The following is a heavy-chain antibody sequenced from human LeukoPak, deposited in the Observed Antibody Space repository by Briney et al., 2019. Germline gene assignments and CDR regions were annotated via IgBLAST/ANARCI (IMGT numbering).Heavy chain of an antibody. CDR1: GFTFSRYA. V-gene: IGHV3-30*01. J-gene: IGHJ4*02. Sequence: GGSLRLSCAASGFTFSRYAMHWVRQAPGKGLEWMAVISYDGNQNYYADSVKGRFTISRDNSKSTLYLQMNSLRVDDTAVYYCARDESLDYWGQGTLVTVSS. CDR2: ISYDGNQN. CDR3: ARDESLDY.